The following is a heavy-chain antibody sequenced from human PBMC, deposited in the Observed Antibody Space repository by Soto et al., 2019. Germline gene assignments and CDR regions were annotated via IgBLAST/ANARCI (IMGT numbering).Heavy chain of an antibody. Sequence: SETLSLTCAVSGGSISSGGYSWSWIRQPPGKGLEWIGYIYHSGSTYYNPSLKSRVTISVDRSKNQFSLKLSSVTAADTAVYYCARTGSGLFDYWGQGTLVPVSS. CDR2: IYHSGST. CDR3: ARTGSGLFDY. J-gene: IGHJ4*02. V-gene: IGHV4-30-2*01. CDR1: GGSISSGGYS. D-gene: IGHD2-15*01.